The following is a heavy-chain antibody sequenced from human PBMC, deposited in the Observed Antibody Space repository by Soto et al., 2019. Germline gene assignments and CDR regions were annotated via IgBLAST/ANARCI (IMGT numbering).Heavy chain of an antibody. CDR3: ARGRMITFGGVIVMDAFDI. J-gene: IGHJ3*02. CDR1: GFTFSSYD. V-gene: IGHV3-13*01. CDR2: IGTAGDT. Sequence: GSLRLSCAASGFTFSSYDMHWVRQATGKGLEWVSAIGTAGDTYYPGSVKGRFTISRENAKNSLYLQMNSLRAGDTAVYYCARGRMITFGGVIVMDAFDIWGKGTMVTVPS. D-gene: IGHD3-16*02.